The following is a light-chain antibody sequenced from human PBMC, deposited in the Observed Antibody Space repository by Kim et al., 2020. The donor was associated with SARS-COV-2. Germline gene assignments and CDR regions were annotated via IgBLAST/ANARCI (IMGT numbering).Light chain of an antibody. CDR1: QSISSNY. Sequence: EIVLTQSPGTLSLSPGERATLSCRASQSISSNYLAWYQQKPGQAPRLLIYGASSRATGIPDRFSGSGSGTDFTLTINRLEPEDFAVYYCQKFGSASPYTFGQGTKLE. V-gene: IGKV3-20*01. J-gene: IGKJ2*01. CDR3: QKFGSASPYT. CDR2: GAS.